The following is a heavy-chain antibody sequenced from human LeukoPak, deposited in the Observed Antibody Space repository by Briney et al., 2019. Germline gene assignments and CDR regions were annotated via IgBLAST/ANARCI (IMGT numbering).Heavy chain of an antibody. CDR2: ISYDGSNK. CDR3: AREDMVNDAFDI. CDR1: RFTFSSYA. J-gene: IGHJ3*02. V-gene: IGHV3-30-3*01. D-gene: IGHD5-18*01. Sequence: PGRSLRLSCAASRFTFSSYAMHWVRQAPGKGLEWVAVISYDGSNKYYADSVKGRFTISRDNSKNTLYLQMNSLRAEDTAVYYCAREDMVNDAFDIWGQGTMVTVSS.